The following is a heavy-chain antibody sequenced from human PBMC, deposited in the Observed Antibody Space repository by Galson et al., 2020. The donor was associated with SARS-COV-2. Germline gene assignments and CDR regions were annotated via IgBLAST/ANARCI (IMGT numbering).Heavy chain of an antibody. CDR1: GGSISSISHH. CDR2: IYYSGTT. D-gene: IGHD6-6*01. Sequence: SETLSLTCTVSGGSISSISHHWGWVRQPPGMGLEWIGSIYYSGTTYYKPSLKSRVTISLDTSKNQFSLKLTSVTAADTAIYYCTREDRSSSDIWGQGTMVTVSS. V-gene: IGHV4-39*07. CDR3: TREDRSSSDI. J-gene: IGHJ3*02.